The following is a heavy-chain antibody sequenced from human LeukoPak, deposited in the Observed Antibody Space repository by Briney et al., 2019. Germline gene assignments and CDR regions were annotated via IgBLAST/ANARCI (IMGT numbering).Heavy chain of an antibody. D-gene: IGHD6-13*01. Sequence: ASVKVSCKASGYTFTSYGISWVRQAPGQGLEWMGWISAYNGNTNYAQKLQGRVTMTTDTSTSTAYMELRSPRSDDTAVYYCARESSSSWYHESYYYYMDVWGKGTTVTISS. J-gene: IGHJ6*03. CDR1: GYTFTSYG. CDR3: ARESSSSWYHESYYYYMDV. V-gene: IGHV1-18*01. CDR2: ISAYNGNT.